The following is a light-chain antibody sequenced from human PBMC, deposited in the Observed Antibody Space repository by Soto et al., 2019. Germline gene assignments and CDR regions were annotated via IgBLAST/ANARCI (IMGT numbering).Light chain of an antibody. Sequence: DVEMTQSPSSLSASLGDRVTITCRASQGISKYLAWYQQKPGKVPRLLIYLASNLQSGVPSRFSGSGSGTDFILPISSLQPEDVATYYCQKYNTAPWTFGQGTKVEIK. CDR2: LAS. CDR1: QGISKY. V-gene: IGKV1-27*01. J-gene: IGKJ1*01. CDR3: QKYNTAPWT.